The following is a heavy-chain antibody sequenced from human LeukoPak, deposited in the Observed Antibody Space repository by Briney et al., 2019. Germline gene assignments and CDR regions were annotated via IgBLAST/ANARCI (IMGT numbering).Heavy chain of an antibody. J-gene: IGHJ4*02. V-gene: IGHV5-51*01. CDR1: GYSFTSYW. CDR2: IYPGDSDT. Sequence: NPGESLKISCKGSGYSFTSYWIGWVRQMPGKGLEWMGIIYPGDSDTRYSPSFQGQVTISADKSISTAYLQWSSLKASDTAMYYCARLRGRGYGQERVFDYWGQGTLVAVSS. D-gene: IGHD5-12*01. CDR3: ARLRGRGYGQERVFDY.